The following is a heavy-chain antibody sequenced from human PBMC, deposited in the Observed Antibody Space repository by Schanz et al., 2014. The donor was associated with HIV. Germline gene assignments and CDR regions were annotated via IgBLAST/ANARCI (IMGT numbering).Heavy chain of an antibody. CDR1: GYTFSSYD. CDR2: MNPNSGNT. J-gene: IGHJ6*02. CDR3: ARAAFSSEYYYGMDV. D-gene: IGHD3-3*02. V-gene: IGHV1-8*01. Sequence: QVQLVQSGAEVEKPGASAKVSCKASGYTFSSYDINWVRKASGQGFEWMGWMNPNSGNTGYAQKFQGRVTMTGNTSISTAYMELSSVRSADTAVYFCARAAFSSEYYYGMDVWGQGTTVTVSS.